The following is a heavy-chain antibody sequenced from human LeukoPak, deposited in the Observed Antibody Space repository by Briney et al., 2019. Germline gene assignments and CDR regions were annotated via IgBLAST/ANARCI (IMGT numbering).Heavy chain of an antibody. V-gene: IGHV3-21*01. CDR2: IGNSGSHI. D-gene: IGHD1-26*01. Sequence: GGSLRLSCAASGFIFSNYGMKWVRQAPGKGLECVSTIGNSGSHIYDADSVKGRFTISRDNARNSLYLQMNNLRVEDTAVYYCAKGGPPTGVSPRPWDFNYWGXXTLVTVSS. CDR1: GFIFSNYG. CDR3: AKGGPPTGVSPRPWDFNY. J-gene: IGHJ4*02.